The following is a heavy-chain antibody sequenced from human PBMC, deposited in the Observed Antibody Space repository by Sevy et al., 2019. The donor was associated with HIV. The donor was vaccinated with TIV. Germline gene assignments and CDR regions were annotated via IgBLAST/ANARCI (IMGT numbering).Heavy chain of an antibody. CDR3: ARVEWELSGHAFDI. V-gene: IGHV4-4*07. Sequence: SETLSLTCTVSGGSISNYYWSWIRQPAGKGLEWIGRIFTSGSNNYNPSLKMRVTMSIDTSKNQFFLRLSSVTAADTAVYYCARVEWELSGHAFDIWGQGTMVTVSS. CDR1: GGSISNYY. CDR2: IFTSGSN. D-gene: IGHD3-16*02. J-gene: IGHJ3*02.